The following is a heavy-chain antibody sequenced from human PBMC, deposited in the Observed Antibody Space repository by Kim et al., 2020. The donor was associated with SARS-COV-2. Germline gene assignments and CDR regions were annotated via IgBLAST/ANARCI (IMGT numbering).Heavy chain of an antibody. V-gene: IGHV3-48*03. CDR3: ARAGPTIFGVVIKNYYYYGMDV. CDR1: GFTFSSYE. J-gene: IGHJ6*02. Sequence: GGSLRLSCAASGFTFSSYEMNWVRQAPGKGLEWVSYISSSGSTIYYADSVKGRFTISRDNAKNSLYLQMNSPRAEDTAVYYCARAGPTIFGVVIKNYYYYGMDVWGQGTTVTVSS. D-gene: IGHD3-3*01. CDR2: ISSSGSTI.